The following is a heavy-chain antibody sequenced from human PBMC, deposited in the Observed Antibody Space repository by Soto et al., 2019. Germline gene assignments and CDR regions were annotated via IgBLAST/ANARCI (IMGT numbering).Heavy chain of an antibody. V-gene: IGHV4-34*01. CDR1: GGSFSGYY. CDR2: INHSGST. J-gene: IGHJ3*02. Sequence: SQTLSLTCAVYGGSFSGYYWSWIRQPPGKGLEWIGEINHSGSTNYNPSLKSRVTISVDTSKNQFSLKLSSVTAADTAVYYCARGYCSGGSCCSGEAFDIWGQGTMVTVSS. CDR3: ARGYCSGGSCCSGEAFDI. D-gene: IGHD2-15*01.